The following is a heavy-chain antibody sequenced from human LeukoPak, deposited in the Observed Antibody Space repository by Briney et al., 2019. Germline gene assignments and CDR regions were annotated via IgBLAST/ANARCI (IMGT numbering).Heavy chain of an antibody. Sequence: ASVKVSCKASGYTFTGYYMHWMRQAPGQGLEWMGRINPNSGGTNYAQKFQGRATMTRDTSISTAYMELSRLRSDDTAVYYCARAKVDTAMVWPDWYPIDYWGQGTLVTVSS. CDR3: ARAKVDTAMVWPDWYPIDY. D-gene: IGHD5-18*01. CDR2: INPNSGGT. CDR1: GYTFTGYY. J-gene: IGHJ4*02. V-gene: IGHV1-2*06.